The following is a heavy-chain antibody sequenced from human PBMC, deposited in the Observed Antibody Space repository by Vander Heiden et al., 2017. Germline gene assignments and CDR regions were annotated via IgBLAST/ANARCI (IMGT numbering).Heavy chain of an antibody. Sequence: EVQLVESGGGLVKPGGSLRLSCADSGFTFCSYSMNWVRQAPGQGLEWVSSISSSSSYIYYADSVKGRFTISRDNAKNSLYLQMSSLRAEDTAVYYCARDLGYYDSSGAFIWGQGTMVTVSS. D-gene: IGHD3-22*01. J-gene: IGHJ3*02. CDR1: GFTFCSYS. CDR3: ARDLGYYDSSGAFI. V-gene: IGHV3-21*01. CDR2: ISSSSSYI.